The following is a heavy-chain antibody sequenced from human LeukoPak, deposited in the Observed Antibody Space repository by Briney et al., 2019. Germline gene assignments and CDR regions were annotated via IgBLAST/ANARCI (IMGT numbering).Heavy chain of an antibody. V-gene: IGHV3-30*18. CDR2: ISYDGSNK. J-gene: IGHJ4*02. CDR1: GFTFSSYG. CDR3: AKEPDDTAMVDY. Sequence: GGSLRLSCAASGFTFSSYGMHWVHQAPGKGLEWVAVISYDGSNKYYADSVKGRFTISRDNSKNTLYLQMNSLRAEDTAVYYCAKEPDDTAMVDYWGQGTLVTVSS. D-gene: IGHD5-18*01.